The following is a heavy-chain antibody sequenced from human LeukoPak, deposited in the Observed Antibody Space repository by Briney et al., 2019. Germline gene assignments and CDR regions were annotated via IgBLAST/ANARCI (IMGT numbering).Heavy chain of an antibody. Sequence: GSLRLSCAASGFTFSHFGMHWVRQAPGRGLEWLAFVGFGGTNKYYADSVQGRFTISRDNSKNTLYLQMNSLIIEDTAVYFCAKGSIPAAVTYYMDVWGEGTTVTVSS. V-gene: IGHV3-30*02. J-gene: IGHJ6*03. CDR3: AKGSIPAAVTYYMDV. CDR1: GFTFSHFG. CDR2: VGFGGTNK. D-gene: IGHD2-2*01.